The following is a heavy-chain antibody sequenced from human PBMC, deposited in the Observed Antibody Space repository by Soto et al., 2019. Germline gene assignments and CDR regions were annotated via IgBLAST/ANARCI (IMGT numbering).Heavy chain of an antibody. V-gene: IGHV1-18*04. CDR2: ISTYHGYA. Sequence: QVQLVQSGAEVPKPGASVKVSCKSSGYTFNNYGISWVRQAPGQGLEWMGWISTYHGYANDAQNDQGRVTMTTDTSATTAYMELRILGSDDTAVYYCARDGWGTYYTVPEYSGQGTLVTVYS. CDR1: GYTFNNYG. J-gene: IGHJ4*02. D-gene: IGHD3-10*01. CDR3: ARDGWGTYYTVPEY.